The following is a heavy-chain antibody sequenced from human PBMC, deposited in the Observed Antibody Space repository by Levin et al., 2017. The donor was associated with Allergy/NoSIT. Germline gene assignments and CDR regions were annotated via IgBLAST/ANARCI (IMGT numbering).Heavy chain of an antibody. Sequence: SCAASGFTFSSYWMSWVRQAPGKGLEWVANIKQDGSEKYYVDSVKGRFTISRDNAKNSLYLQMNSLRAEDTAVYYCAREEGRYMGITIFGVAGCFDYWGQGTLVTVSS. CDR1: GFTFSSYW. V-gene: IGHV3-7*01. CDR2: IKQDGSEK. CDR3: AREEGRYMGITIFGVAGCFDY. D-gene: IGHD3-3*01. J-gene: IGHJ4*02.